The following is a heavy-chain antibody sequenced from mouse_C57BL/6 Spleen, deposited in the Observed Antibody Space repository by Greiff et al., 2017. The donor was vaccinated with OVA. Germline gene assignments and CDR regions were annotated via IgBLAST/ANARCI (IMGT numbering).Heavy chain of an antibody. CDR2: IYPGSGNT. J-gene: IGHJ3*01. V-gene: IGHV1-76*01. CDR1: GYTFTDYY. CDR3: ARDYYGSSPLSY. Sequence: QVQLQQSGAELVRPGASVKLSCKASGYTFTDYYINWVKQRPGQGLEWIARIYPGSGNTYYNEKFKGKATLTAEKSSSTAYMQLSSLTSEDSAVYFCARDYYGSSPLSYWGQGTLVTVSA. D-gene: IGHD1-1*01.